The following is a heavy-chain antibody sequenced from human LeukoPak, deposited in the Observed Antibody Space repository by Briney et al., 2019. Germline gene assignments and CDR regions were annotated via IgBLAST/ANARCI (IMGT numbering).Heavy chain of an antibody. Sequence: GGSLRLSCAASGFTFDDYAMHWVRQAPGKGLEWVSGISWNSGSIGYADSVKGRFTISRDNAKNSVSLQMNSLRAEDTAVYYCARMPHYGDLNYSFDYWGQGTLVTVSS. D-gene: IGHD4-17*01. V-gene: IGHV3-9*01. J-gene: IGHJ4*02. CDR2: ISWNSGSI. CDR1: GFTFDDYA. CDR3: ARMPHYGDLNYSFDY.